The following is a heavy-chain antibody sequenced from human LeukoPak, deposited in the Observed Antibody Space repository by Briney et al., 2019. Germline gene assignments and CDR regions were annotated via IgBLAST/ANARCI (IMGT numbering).Heavy chain of an antibody. J-gene: IGHJ4*02. CDR1: GFTFTNYV. Sequence: GGSLRLSCAASGFTFTNYVMSWVRQAPGKGLEWVSSILGSGTITYYADSVKGRFTISRDDSKNTLYLQMNSLRAEDTAVYYCATQTAFDYWGQGALVTVSS. D-gene: IGHD1-14*01. CDR2: ILGSGTIT. V-gene: IGHV3-23*01. CDR3: ATQTAFDY.